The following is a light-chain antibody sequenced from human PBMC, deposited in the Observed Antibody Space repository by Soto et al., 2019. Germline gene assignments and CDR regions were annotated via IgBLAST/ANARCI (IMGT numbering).Light chain of an antibody. CDR2: DAS. V-gene: IGKV3-20*01. CDR1: QTVIRNY. J-gene: IGKJ2*01. Sequence: TKSPSCLSAPLGDGDTLSCRASQTVIRNYLAWHQQKPGQAPRLLIYDASSRATGISDRFSGSGSGTDFTLTISRLEPEDFAVYYCQQYGRSPYTLGQGTKVDNK. CDR3: QQYGRSPYT.